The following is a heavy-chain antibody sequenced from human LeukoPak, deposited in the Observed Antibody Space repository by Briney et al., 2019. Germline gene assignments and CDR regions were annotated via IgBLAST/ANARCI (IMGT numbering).Heavy chain of an antibody. J-gene: IGHJ2*01. CDR1: GYSFTDHY. D-gene: IGHD5-12*01. Sequence: ASVKVSCKASGYSFTDHYMHWVRQAPGQGLEWMGIINPSGGSTTYAQKFQGRVTMTRDTSTSTVYMELSSLRSEDTAVYYCARLHDYYWYFDLWGRGTLVTVSS. V-gene: IGHV1-46*01. CDR2: INPSGGST. CDR3: ARLHDYYWYFDL.